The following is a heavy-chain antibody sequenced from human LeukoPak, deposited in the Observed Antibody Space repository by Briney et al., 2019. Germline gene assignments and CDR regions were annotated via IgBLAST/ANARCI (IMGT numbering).Heavy chain of an antibody. CDR3: ARIYGDYVDY. J-gene: IGHJ4*02. V-gene: IGHV4-59*01. CDR2: IYYSGST. Sequence: SETLSLTCTVSDDSISSYYWSWIRQPPGKGLEWIGYIYYSGSTNYNPSLKSRVTIPVDTSKNQFFLILSSVTAADTAVYYCARIYGDYVDYWGQGTLVTVSS. D-gene: IGHD4-17*01. CDR1: DDSISSYY.